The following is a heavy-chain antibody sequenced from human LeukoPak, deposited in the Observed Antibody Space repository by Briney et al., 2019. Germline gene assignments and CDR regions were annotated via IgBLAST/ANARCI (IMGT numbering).Heavy chain of an antibody. J-gene: IGHJ4*02. CDR3: AGGGRRYEVVVGATNY. D-gene: IGHD1-26*01. CDR1: GVTFSSYA. Sequence: GRSLRLSCAASGVTFSSYAMHWVRQAPGKGLEWVSGISVPAGNTHYADSVKGRFTISRDNSKNTLYLQMNSLRAEDTAVYYCAGGGRRYEVVVGATNYWGQGTLVTVSS. V-gene: IGHV3-23*01. CDR2: ISVPAGNT.